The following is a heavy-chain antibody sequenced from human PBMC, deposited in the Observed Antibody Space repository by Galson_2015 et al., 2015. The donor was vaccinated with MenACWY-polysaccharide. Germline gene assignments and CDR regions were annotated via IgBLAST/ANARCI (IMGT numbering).Heavy chain of an antibody. CDR2: INPDGSEK. CDR3: ASLSTVNYYVDY. CDR1: GFTFSDYW. J-gene: IGHJ4*02. V-gene: IGHV3-7*01. D-gene: IGHD3-10*01. Sequence: SLRLSCAASGFTFSDYWMTWVRQAPGKGLEWVANINPDGSEKYSVGSVKGRFTISRYNAKNSEYLQMNSLRGEDKDVYFCASLSTVNYYVDYWGQGTLVTVSS.